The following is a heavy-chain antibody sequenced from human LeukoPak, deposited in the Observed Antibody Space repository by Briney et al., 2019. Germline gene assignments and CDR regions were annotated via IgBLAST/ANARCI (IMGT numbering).Heavy chain of an antibody. Sequence: PSQTLSLTCTVSGGSISSGDYYWSWIRQPPGQGLEWIAYISHSGGTYYNPSLKSRATISLDTSRNQFSLKLIFVTAADTAVYYCARVVRFLEWSYGMDVWGQGTTVTVSS. V-gene: IGHV4-30-4*01. CDR2: ISHSGGT. CDR1: GGSISSGDYY. CDR3: ARVVRFLEWSYGMDV. J-gene: IGHJ6*02. D-gene: IGHD3-3*01.